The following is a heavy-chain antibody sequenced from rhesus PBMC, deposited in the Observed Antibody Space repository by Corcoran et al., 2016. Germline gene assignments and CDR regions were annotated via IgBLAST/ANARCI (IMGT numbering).Heavy chain of an antibody. CDR2: LAGSGGGP. Sequence: QLQLQESGPGLVKPSETLSVTCAVSGGSISSSYWSWIRQAPGKGLEWIGRLAGSGGGPDCNPSLKSRVTISTDTSKNQLSLNLNSVTAADTAVYFCARNYGTFFDHWGQGVLVTISS. J-gene: IGHJ4*01. CDR1: GGSISSSY. D-gene: IGHD4-29*01. CDR3: ARNYGTFFDH. V-gene: IGHV4-173*01.